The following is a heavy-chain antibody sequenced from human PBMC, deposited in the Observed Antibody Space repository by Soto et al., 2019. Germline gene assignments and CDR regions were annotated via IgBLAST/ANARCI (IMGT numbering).Heavy chain of an antibody. V-gene: IGHV1-46*03. Sequence: QVQLVQSGAEVKKPGASVKVSCKASGYTFTSYYMHWVRQAPGQGLEWMGIINPSGGSTSHAQKFQGRVTMTRDTSTSTVYMELSSLRSEDTAVYYCARDTTGSGSYYNRDFDYWGQGTLVTVSS. CDR3: ARDTTGSGSYYNRDFDY. D-gene: IGHD3-10*01. CDR1: GYTFTSYY. J-gene: IGHJ4*02. CDR2: INPSGGST.